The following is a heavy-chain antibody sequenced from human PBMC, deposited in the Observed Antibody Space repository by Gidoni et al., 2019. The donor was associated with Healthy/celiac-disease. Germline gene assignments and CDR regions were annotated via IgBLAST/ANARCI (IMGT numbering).Heavy chain of an antibody. J-gene: IGHJ6*02. CDR2: TYYRSKWYN. CDR3: ASSHTYYYDSSGYGMDV. CDR1: GDSVSSNSAP. D-gene: IGHD3-22*01. V-gene: IGHV6-1*01. Sequence: QVQLQQSGPGLVKPSQTLSLTCAISGDSVSSNSAPWNWIRQSPSRGLEWLGRTYYRSKWYNDYAVSVKSRITINPDTSKNQFSLQLNSVTPEDTAVYYCASSHTYYYDSSGYGMDVWGQGTTVTVSS.